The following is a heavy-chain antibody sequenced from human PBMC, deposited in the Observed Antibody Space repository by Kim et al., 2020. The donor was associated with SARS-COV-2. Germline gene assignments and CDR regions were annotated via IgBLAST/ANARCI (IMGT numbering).Heavy chain of an antibody. J-gene: IGHJ6*02. V-gene: IGHV4-39*01. D-gene: IGHD6-19*01. CDR3: ARRPPTWAVAERGMDV. Sequence: SETLSLTCTVSGGSISRINYYWVWLPQREGMELKWSVRNSNRRSTYHNPYLKSPVSISVDTSKNQFYLKLGSVTAADPAVYYCARRPPTWAVAERGMDVWGQGTTVTVSS. CDR1: GGSISRINYY. CDR2: NSNRRST.